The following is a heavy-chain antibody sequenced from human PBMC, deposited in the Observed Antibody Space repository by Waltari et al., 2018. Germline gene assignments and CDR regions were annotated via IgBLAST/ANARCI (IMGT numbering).Heavy chain of an antibody. V-gene: IGHV3-7*01. CDR2: IKQDGRAK. Sequence: EVQLEESGGGLVQPGGSLRLSCAASGFTFSTYWMSWVRQAPGKGLEWVAHIKQDGRAKYYVDSVRGRFTISRDNAKNSLCLQMNSLRAEDTAVYYCASLDYDNTGHYSNWGQGTLVTVSS. CDR3: ASLDYDNTGHYSN. J-gene: IGHJ4*02. D-gene: IGHD3-22*01. CDR1: GFTFSTYW.